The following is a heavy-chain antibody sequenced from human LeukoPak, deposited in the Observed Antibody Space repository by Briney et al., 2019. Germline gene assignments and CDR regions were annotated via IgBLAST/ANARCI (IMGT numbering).Heavy chain of an antibody. CDR3: ARGGKPGSSGYDWRNDQYYYSMDA. CDR1: GGTFSSYA. CDR2: IIPIFGTA. V-gene: IGHV1-69*01. D-gene: IGHD5-12*01. Sequence: GSSVKVSCKASGGTFSSYAISWVRQAPGQGLEWMGGIIPIFGTANYAQKFQGRVTITADESTSTAYMELSSLRSEDTAVYYCARGGKPGSSGYDWRNDQYYYSMDAWGKGTTVAISS. J-gene: IGHJ6*03.